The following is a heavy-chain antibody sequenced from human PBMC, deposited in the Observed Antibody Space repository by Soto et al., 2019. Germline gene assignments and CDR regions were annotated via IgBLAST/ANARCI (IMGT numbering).Heavy chain of an antibody. V-gene: IGHV4-34*01. CDR2: VDHRGST. D-gene: IGHD1-7*01. CDR3: ARYEYGNSLYGVDV. J-gene: IGHJ6*02. Sequence: ASETLSLTCVVSGESLSGYYWSWIRQTPGMGLEWIGEVDHRGSTTYNPSLKNRASISIDSSKNLFSLELTSVAAADTALYFCARYEYGNSLYGVDVWGQGTRVTVSS. CDR1: GESLSGYY.